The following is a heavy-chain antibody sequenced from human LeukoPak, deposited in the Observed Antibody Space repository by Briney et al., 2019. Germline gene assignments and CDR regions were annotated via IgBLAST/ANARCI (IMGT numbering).Heavy chain of an antibody. D-gene: IGHD3-22*01. J-gene: IGHJ4*02. CDR2: IYYSGST. CDR1: GYSISSGYY. CDR3: ARVYDSSGYYHYYFDY. Sequence: ASETLSLTCTVSGYSISSGYYWGWIRQPPGKGLEWIGSIYYSGSTYYNPSLKSRVTISVDTSKNQFSLKLSSVTAADTAVYYCARVYDSSGYYHYYFDYWGQGTLVTVSS. V-gene: IGHV4-38-2*02.